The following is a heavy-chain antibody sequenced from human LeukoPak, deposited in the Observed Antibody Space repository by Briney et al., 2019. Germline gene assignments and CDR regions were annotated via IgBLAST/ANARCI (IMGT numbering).Heavy chain of an antibody. V-gene: IGHV4-31*03. Sequence: SETLSLTCTVSGGSISSGGYYWSWIRQHPGKGLEWIGYLYYSGSTYYNPYLKSRVSISVDTSKNQFSLRLSSVTAADTAVYYCAREDITIHNPDYWGQGTLVTVSS. CDR2: LYYSGST. CDR1: GGSISSGGYY. CDR3: AREDITIHNPDY. J-gene: IGHJ4*02. D-gene: IGHD3-9*01.